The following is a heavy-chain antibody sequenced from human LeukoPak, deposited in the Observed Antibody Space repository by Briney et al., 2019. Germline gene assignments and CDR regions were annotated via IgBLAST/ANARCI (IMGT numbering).Heavy chain of an antibody. D-gene: IGHD1-26*01. CDR2: LYNSGST. V-gene: IGHV4-59*01. J-gene: IGHJ3*02. CDR3: ARGVTSPLDAFDI. CDR1: GGSISNYY. Sequence: SETLSLTCTVSGGSISNYYWTWMRQPPGKGLEWSGSLYNSGSTNYNPSLKSRLTISVDMSKNQVSLQLSSVAAADTAVYYCARGVTSPLDAFDIWGQGTTVTVSS.